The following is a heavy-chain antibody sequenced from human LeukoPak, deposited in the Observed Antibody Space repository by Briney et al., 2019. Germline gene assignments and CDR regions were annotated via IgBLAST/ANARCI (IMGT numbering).Heavy chain of an antibody. J-gene: IGHJ5*02. D-gene: IGHD5-24*01. CDR2: TFSTST. Sequence: PSETLSLTCSVSGDSFSSSPYYWGWIRQPPGKGLEWIGNTFSTSTLYNASLRSRVTILVDTSKNRFSLKLTSATAADTAIYYCARYKFHNYFDPWGQGTLVVVSS. V-gene: IGHV4-61*01. CDR1: GDSFSSSPYY. CDR3: ARYKFHNYFDP.